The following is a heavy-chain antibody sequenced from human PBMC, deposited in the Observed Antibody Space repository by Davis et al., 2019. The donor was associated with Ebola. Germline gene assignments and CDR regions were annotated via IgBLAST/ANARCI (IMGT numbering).Heavy chain of an antibody. J-gene: IGHJ5*02. D-gene: IGHD3-10*01. CDR2: IDPSDSYT. CDR3: ARHGVTMVRGVNWFDP. CDR1: GYNFRDYW. V-gene: IGHV5-10-1*01. Sequence: GGSLRLSCQGSGYNFRDYWIVWVRQMPGKGLEWMGRIDPSDSYTNYSPSFQGHVTISADKSISTAYLQWSSLKASDTAMYYCARHGVTMVRGVNWFDPWGQGTLVIVSS.